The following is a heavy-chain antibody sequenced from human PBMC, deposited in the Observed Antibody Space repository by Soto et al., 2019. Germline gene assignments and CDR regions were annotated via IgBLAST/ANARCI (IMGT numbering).Heavy chain of an antibody. CDR1: GFTFSSYG. CDR2: IWYDGSNK. CDR3: AREETTVTTCLAF. Sequence: QVQLVESGGGVVQPGRSLRLSCAASGFTFSSYGMHWVRQAPGKGLEWVAVIWYDGSNKYYADSVKGRFTISRDNSKNTLYLQTNSLRAEDTAVYYCAREETTVTTCLAFWGQGTLVTVSS. D-gene: IGHD4-17*01. V-gene: IGHV3-33*01. J-gene: IGHJ4*02.